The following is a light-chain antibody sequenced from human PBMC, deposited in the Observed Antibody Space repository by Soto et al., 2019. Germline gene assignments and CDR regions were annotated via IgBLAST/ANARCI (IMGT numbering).Light chain of an antibody. J-gene: IGLJ3*02. CDR3: QLWDNKNDEVV. CDR1: NIATYS. Sequence: YERTQPPSVSLAPGKTARITCGGNNIATYSVHWYRQKPGQAPVLVISNDNDRPSGIPDRFSGSNSGHTATLTIRRVEAGDEADYYCQLWDNKNDEVVFGGGTKLTVL. CDR2: NDN. V-gene: IGLV3-21*04.